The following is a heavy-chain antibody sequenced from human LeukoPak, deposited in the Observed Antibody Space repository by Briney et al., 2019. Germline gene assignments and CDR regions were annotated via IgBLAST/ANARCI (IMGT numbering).Heavy chain of an antibody. V-gene: IGHV3-48*01. J-gene: IGHJ4*02. CDR3: ARDRRYSGSFYVRWGQFFDY. CDR1: GFTFSDYW. Sequence: PGGSLRLSCTVSGFTFSDYWMSWVRQSPGKGLEWVSYISSSSSTIYYADSVKGRFTISRDNAKNSLYLQMNSLRAEDTAVYYCARDRRYSGSFYVRWGQFFDYWGQGTLVTVSS. CDR2: ISSSSSTI. D-gene: IGHD1-26*01.